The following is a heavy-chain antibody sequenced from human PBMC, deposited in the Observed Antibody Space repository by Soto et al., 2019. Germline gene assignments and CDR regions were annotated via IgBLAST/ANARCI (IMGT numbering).Heavy chain of an antibody. J-gene: IGHJ4*02. V-gene: IGHV4-4*02. CDR3: ARYNAASGTYYFDF. CDR1: GASVSSTYW. CDR2: INHRGSA. D-gene: IGHD6-13*01. Sequence: PSETLSLTCAVSGASVSSTYWWSSVRQPPGKGPEWIGEINHRGSANYNPSLKSRVTISVDISKSQFSLRLTSVTAADTAVYYCARYNAASGTYYFDFWGQGALVTVSS.